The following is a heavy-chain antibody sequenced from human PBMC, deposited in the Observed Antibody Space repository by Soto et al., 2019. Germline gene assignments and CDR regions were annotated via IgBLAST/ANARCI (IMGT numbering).Heavy chain of an antibody. CDR3: ARDLSYYYGMDV. CDR1: GFIFSGYA. V-gene: IGHV3-30-3*01. Sequence: QVQLMESGGGVVQPGRSLRLSCAASGFIFSGYAMHWVRQAPGKGLEWVALISSDGSNKYYADSVKGRFTISRDNSKNTLYLQMNSLRAEDTAVYSCARDLSYYYGMDVWGQGTTVTVSS. J-gene: IGHJ6*02. CDR2: ISSDGSNK.